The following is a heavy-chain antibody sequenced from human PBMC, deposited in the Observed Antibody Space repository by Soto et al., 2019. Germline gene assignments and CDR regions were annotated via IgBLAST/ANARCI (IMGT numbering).Heavy chain of an antibody. CDR2: IVSGGST. J-gene: IGHJ4*02. CDR3: ATDSRNVGIGYFDS. D-gene: IGHD1-26*01. CDR1: GFKVGSSY. V-gene: IGHV3-53*01. Sequence: EVKVIESGGYLIEPGGSLRLSCAASGFKVGSSYVTWVRQAPGEGLEWVSVIVSGGSTHYADSVTGRFTVSRDVSNNTVYLHMSSLRAEDTAVYFCATDSRNVGIGYFDSWGLGTLVTVSS.